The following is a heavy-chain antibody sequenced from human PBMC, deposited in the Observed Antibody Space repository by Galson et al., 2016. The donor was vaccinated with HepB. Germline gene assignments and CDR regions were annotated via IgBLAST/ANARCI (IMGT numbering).Heavy chain of an antibody. J-gene: IGHJ4*02. D-gene: IGHD1-7*01. CDR2: TYYTSKWYN. V-gene: IGHV6-1*01. Sequence: CAISGDSVSSTSANWNWIRQSPSRGLEWLGTTYYTSKWYNDYAVSVQSRITINPDTSKNQFSLQLDSMHPEDTAVYYCASTSPFNTGTFDYWGQGTLVTVSS. CDR3: ASTSPFNTGTFDY. CDR1: GDSVSSTSAN.